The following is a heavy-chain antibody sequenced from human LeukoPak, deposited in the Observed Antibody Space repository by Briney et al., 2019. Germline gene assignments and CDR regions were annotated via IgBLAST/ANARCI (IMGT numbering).Heavy chain of an antibody. CDR3: ARDSSLDVGSGSYRWLDP. J-gene: IGHJ5*02. CDR1: GGTFSSYA. V-gene: IGHV1-69*05. Sequence: SVKVSCKASGGTFSSYAISWVRQAPGQGLEWMGGIIPIFGTANYAQKFQGRVTITTDESTSTAYMELSSLRSEDTAVYYCARDSSLDVGSGSYRWLDPWGQGTLVTVSS. CDR2: IIPIFGTA. D-gene: IGHD3-10*01.